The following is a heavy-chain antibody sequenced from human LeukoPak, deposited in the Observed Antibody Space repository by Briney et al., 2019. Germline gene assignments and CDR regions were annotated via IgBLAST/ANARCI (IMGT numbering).Heavy chain of an antibody. D-gene: IGHD2-8*01. J-gene: IGHJ3*02. CDR2: IYYSGST. V-gene: IGHV4-39*07. CDR1: GGSISSSNYY. CDR3: ARGLCTNGVCSNDAFDI. Sequence: SETLSLTCTVSGGSISSSNYYWGWIRQPPGKGLEWIGSIYYSGSTNYNPSLKSRVTISVDTSKNQFSLKLSSVTAADTAVYYCARGLCTNGVCSNDAFDIWGQGTMVTVSS.